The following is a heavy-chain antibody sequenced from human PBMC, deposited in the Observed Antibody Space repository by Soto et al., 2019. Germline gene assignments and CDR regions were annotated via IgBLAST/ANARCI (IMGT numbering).Heavy chain of an antibody. V-gene: IGHV3-49*03. CDR3: TRRYSSGWGHDAFDI. J-gene: IGHJ3*02. CDR2: IRSKAYGGTT. D-gene: IGHD6-19*01. Sequence: PGGSLRLSCTASGFTFGDYAMSWFRQAPGKGLEWVGFIRSKAYGGTTEYAASVKGRFTISRDDSKSIAYLQMNSLKTEDTAVYYCTRRYSSGWGHDAFDIWGQGTMVTVSS. CDR1: GFTFGDYA.